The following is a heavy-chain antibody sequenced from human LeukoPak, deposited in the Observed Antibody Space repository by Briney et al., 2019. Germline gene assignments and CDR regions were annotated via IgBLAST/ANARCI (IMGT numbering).Heavy chain of an antibody. CDR2: IYTSGST. V-gene: IGHV4-39*07. Sequence: PSETLSLTCTVSGGSIGSNNYYWGWIRQPPGKGLEWIGRIYTSGSTNYNPSLKSRVTISVDTSKNQFSLKLSSVTAADTAVYYCARASRTSFDYWGQGTLVTVSS. CDR1: GGSIGSNNYY. CDR3: ARASRTSFDY. J-gene: IGHJ4*02. D-gene: IGHD2-2*01.